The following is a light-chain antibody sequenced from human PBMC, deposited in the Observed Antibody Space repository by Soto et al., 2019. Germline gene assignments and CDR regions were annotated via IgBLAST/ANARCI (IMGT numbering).Light chain of an antibody. V-gene: IGLV2-14*01. CDR1: SSDVGGFDY. CDR3: SSYTSRSNLVV. Sequence: QSALTQPASVSGSPGQSITISCTGTSSDVGGFDYVSWFQQYPGKAPKLLIFEVSNRPSGVSNRFSGSKSGETASLTIYGLQAEDAADYYCSSYTSRSNLVVFGGGTKLTVL. CDR2: EVS. J-gene: IGLJ2*01.